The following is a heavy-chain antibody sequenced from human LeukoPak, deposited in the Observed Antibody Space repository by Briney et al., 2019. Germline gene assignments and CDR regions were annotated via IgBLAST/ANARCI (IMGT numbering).Heavy chain of an antibody. V-gene: IGHV3-21*01. CDR1: GFTLSNYD. Sequence: GGSLRLSCAASGFTLSNYDMNWVRQAPGKGLEWVSSISSSSSYIYYADSVKGRFTISRDNAKNSLYLQMNSLRAEDTAVYYCASGLGDDSSGYYYYYYYMDVWGKGTTVTVSS. J-gene: IGHJ6*03. CDR2: ISSSSSYI. D-gene: IGHD3-22*01. CDR3: ASGLGDDSSGYYYYYYYMDV.